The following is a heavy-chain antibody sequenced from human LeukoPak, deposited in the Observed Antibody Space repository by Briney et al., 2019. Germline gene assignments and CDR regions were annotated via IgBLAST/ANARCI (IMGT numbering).Heavy chain of an antibody. CDR2: SYYSGST. J-gene: IGHJ4*02. Sequence: SETLSLTCTVSGGSISNYYWSWIRQPPGKGLEWIGYSYYSGSTNYNPSLKSRVTISVDTSKNQFSLKLSSVTAADTAVYYCARFSHPDGSSWFWDYWGQGTLVTVSS. CDR3: ARFSHPDGSSWFWDY. V-gene: IGHV4-59*08. D-gene: IGHD6-13*01. CDR1: GGSISNYY.